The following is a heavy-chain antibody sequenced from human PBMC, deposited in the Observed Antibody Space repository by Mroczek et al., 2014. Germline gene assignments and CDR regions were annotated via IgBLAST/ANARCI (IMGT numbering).Heavy chain of an antibody. D-gene: IGHD6-13*01. V-gene: IGHV3-30*18. J-gene: IGHJ4*02. CDR2: ISYDGSNK. Sequence: VQLVESGGGVVQPGRSLRLSCAASGFTFSSYGMHWVRQAPGKGLEWVAVISYDGSNKYYADSVKGRFTISRDNSKNTLYLQMNSLRAEDTAVYYCAKDERQQLVAGDFDYWGQGTLVTVSS. CDR3: AKDERQQLVAGDFDY. CDR1: GFTFSSYG.